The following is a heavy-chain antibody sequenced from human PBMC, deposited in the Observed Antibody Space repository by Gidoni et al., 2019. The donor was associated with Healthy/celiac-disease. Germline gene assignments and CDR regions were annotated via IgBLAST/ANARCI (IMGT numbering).Heavy chain of an antibody. CDR2: INHSGST. CDR1: GGSFSGYY. J-gene: IGHJ6*02. D-gene: IGHD3-9*01. Sequence: QVQLQQWGAGLLKPSETLSLTCAVYGGSFSGYYWSWIRQPPGKGLEWMGEINHSGSTNYNPSLKSRVTISVDTSKNQFSLKLSSVTAADTAVYYCARERRYPLYYYGMDVWGQGTTVTVSS. V-gene: IGHV4-34*01. CDR3: ARERRYPLYYYGMDV.